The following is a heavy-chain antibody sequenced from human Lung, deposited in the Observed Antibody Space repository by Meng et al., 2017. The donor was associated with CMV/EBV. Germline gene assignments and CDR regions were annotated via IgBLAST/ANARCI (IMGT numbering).Heavy chain of an antibody. J-gene: IGHJ4*02. V-gene: IGHV1-3*01. CDR1: GYSFTTYA. Sequence: QVQLCQAGAEVKKPWASVKVSCKASGYSFTTYAMHWVRQAHGQRLEWMGWINAGNGNTKYSEKFQSRVTITRDTAASTAYMELSSLRSEDTAVYYCARTGCSSSSCYDYWGQGTLVTVSS. D-gene: IGHD2-2*01. CDR2: INAGNGNT. CDR3: ARTGCSSSSCYDY.